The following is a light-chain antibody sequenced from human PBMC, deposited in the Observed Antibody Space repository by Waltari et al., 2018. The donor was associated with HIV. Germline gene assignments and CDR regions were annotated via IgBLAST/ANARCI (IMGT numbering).Light chain of an antibody. J-gene: IGLJ3*02. Sequence: SSDLTQDPAVSVALGQTVRITCQGDSVRTYYASWYQQKPGQAPVLVFYGTNNRPSGIPDRFSGSTSGDTASLTITGAQAEDEADYYCNSRDDIGHWFFGAGTKVTVL. CDR3: NSRDDIGHWF. V-gene: IGLV3-19*01. CDR2: GTN. CDR1: SVRTYY.